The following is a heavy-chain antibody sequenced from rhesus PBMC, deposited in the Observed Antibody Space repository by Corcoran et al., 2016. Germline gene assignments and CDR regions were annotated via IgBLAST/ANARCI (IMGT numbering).Heavy chain of an antibody. CDR3: TKAVVNYWSFDY. CDR1: GFTLSNYY. D-gene: IGHD2-21*01. V-gene: IGHV3-13*01. J-gene: IGHJ4*01. CDR2: IRNKANSYTT. Sequence: EVQLVESGGDVVQPGGSLSLSWGASGFTLSNYYMHWVRQAQGKGLEWVGLIRNKANSYTTEYAAAVKGRFTISRDDSKNTLYLQMSSLKTEDTAVYYCTKAVVNYWSFDYWGQGVLVTVSS.